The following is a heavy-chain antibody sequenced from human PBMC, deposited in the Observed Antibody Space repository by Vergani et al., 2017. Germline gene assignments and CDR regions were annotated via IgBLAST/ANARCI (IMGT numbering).Heavy chain of an antibody. V-gene: IGHV4-30-4*08. J-gene: IGHJ6*02. CDR2: ISYSGST. D-gene: IGHD3-10*01. CDR3: ARFYGSRSNPPVAYGMDV. Sequence: QVQLQESGPGLVKPSQTLSLTCTVSGGSISSDNYYLSWIRQPPGKGLEWIECISYSGSTNYKPSLKSRPHISVDTSKNQFSLNLSSVTATVTAVYYCARFYGSRSNPPVAYGMDVWGQGTTVTVSS. CDR1: GGSISSDNYY.